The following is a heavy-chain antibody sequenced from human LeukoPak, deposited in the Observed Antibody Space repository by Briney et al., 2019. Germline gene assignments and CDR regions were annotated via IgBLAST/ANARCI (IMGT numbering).Heavy chain of an antibody. CDR2: MNPNSGNT. D-gene: IGHD6-13*01. CDR1: GYTFTSYD. V-gene: IGHV1-8*03. CDR3: ARHSSRETDAFDI. Sequence: ASVKVSCKASGYTFTSYDINWVRQATGQGLGWMGWMNPNSGNTGYAQKFQGRVTITRNTSISTAYMELSSLRSEDTAVYYCARHSSRETDAFDIWGQGTMVTVSS. J-gene: IGHJ3*02.